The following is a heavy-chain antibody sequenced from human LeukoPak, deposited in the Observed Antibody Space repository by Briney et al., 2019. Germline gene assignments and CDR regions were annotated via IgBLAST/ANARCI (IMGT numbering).Heavy chain of an antibody. D-gene: IGHD2-15*01. V-gene: IGHV4-34*01. CDR1: GGSFSGYY. CDR3: ARGRGGSRWTHFDY. Sequence: SETLSLTCAVYGGSFSGYYWRWIRQPPGKGLEWIGEINHSGSTNYSPSLKSRVTISVDKSKNQFSLKMSSVTAADTAVYYCARGRGGSRWTHFDYWGQGTLVTVSS. J-gene: IGHJ4*02. CDR2: INHSGST.